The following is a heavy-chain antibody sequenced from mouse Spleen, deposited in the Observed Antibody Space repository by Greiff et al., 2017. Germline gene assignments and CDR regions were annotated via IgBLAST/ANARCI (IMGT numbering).Heavy chain of an antibody. J-gene: IGHJ2*01. CDR3: ARLKLDYFDY. V-gene: IGHV1-26*01. Sequence: EVQLQQSGPELVKPGASVKISCKASGYTFTDYYMNWVKQSHGKSLEWIGDINPNNGGTSYNQKFKGKATLTVDKSSSTAYMELRSLTSEDSAVYYCARLKLDYFDYWGQGTTLTVSS. D-gene: IGHD4-1*01. CDR2: INPNNGGT. CDR1: GYTFTDYY.